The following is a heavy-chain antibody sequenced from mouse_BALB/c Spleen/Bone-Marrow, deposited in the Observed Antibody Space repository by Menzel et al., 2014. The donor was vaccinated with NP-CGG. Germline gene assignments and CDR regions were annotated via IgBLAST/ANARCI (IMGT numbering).Heavy chain of an antibody. D-gene: IGHD1-1*01. CDR1: GYTFSSYW. V-gene: IGHV1-9*01. CDR3: AREDGLWYFDV. CDR2: ILPGSGST. J-gene: IGHJ1*01. Sequence: QVQLQQSGAELMKPGASVKISCKATGYTFSSYWIEWVKQRPGHGLEWIGEILPGSGSTNYNEKFKGKATFTADTYSNTAYMQLSSLTSEDSAVYYCAREDGLWYFDVWGAGTTVTVSS.